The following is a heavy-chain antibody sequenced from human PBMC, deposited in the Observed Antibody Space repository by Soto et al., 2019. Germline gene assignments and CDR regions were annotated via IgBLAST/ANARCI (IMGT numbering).Heavy chain of an antibody. CDR3: AKDRRGAYCSGGICYSPHY. CDR1: GFTFSSHV. D-gene: IGHD2-15*01. CDR2: ISGTGGT. V-gene: IGHV3-23*01. J-gene: IGHJ4*02. Sequence: EVQLWESGGGLVQPGGSLRLSCAVSGFTFSSHVMSWVRQAPGKGLEWVSAISGTGGTYYADSVKGRFTISRDNSKNELYLQMNNLRDEDIAVYYWAKDRRGAYCSGGICYSPHYWGQGTLVIVSS.